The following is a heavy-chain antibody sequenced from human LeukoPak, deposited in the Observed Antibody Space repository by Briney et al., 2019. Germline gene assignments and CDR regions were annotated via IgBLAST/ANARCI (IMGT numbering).Heavy chain of an antibody. J-gene: IGHJ3*02. CDR2: LSAYNGNT. CDR1: GYTFTSYG. CDR3: ARVRYYDFWSGYQPRDAFDI. D-gene: IGHD3-3*01. V-gene: IGHV1-18*01. Sequence: ASVKVSCKASGYTFTSYGISWVRQAPGQGLEWMGWLSAYNGNTNYAQKLQGRVTMTTDTSTSTAYMELRSLRSDDTAVYYCARVRYYDFWSGYQPRDAFDIWGQGTMVTVSS.